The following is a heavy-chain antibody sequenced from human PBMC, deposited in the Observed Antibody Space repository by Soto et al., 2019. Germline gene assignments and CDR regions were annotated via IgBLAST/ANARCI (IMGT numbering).Heavy chain of an antibody. D-gene: IGHD6-19*01. CDR1: GFSLGSSG. CDR2: ISGSGGSA. Sequence: LRLSCAASGFSLGSSGMSWVRQAPGKGLEWVSSISGSGGSAYYADSVKGRFTISRDNYKNTLYLQMRSLRAEDTAVYYCASSLSPVGYYYSGMIVWGQGATVTVSS. CDR3: ASSLSPVGYYYSGMIV. V-gene: IGHV3-23*01. J-gene: IGHJ6*02.